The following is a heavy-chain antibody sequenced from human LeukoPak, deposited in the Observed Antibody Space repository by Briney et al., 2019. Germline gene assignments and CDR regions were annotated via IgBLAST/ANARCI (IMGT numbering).Heavy chain of an antibody. J-gene: IGHJ4*02. CDR3: AKEVVVVITTPTEAGFDY. V-gene: IGHV3-23*01. D-gene: IGHD3-22*01. CDR2: ISGSGGST. Sequence: GGSLRLSCAASGFTFAMSWVRQAPGKGLEWVSAISGSGGSTYYADSVKGRFTISRDNSKNTLYLQMNSLRAEDTAVYYCAKEVVVVITTPTEAGFDYWGQGTLVTVSS. CDR1: GFTFA.